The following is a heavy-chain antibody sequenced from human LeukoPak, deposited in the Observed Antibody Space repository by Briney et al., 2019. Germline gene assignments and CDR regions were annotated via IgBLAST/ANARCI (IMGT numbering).Heavy chain of an antibody. Sequence: GGSLRLSCAASGFTVSSNYMSWVRQAPGKGLEWVSVIYSGGSTYYADSVKGRFTISRDNSKNTLYLQMNSLRAEDTAVCYCARKTRYGSGSYAFDIWGQGTMVTVSS. D-gene: IGHD3-10*01. J-gene: IGHJ3*02. V-gene: IGHV3-66*01. CDR3: ARKTRYGSGSYAFDI. CDR1: GFTVSSNY. CDR2: IYSGGST.